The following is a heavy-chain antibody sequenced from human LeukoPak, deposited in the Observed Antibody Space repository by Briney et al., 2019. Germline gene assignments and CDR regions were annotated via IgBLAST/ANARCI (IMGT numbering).Heavy chain of an antibody. D-gene: IGHD3-3*01. CDR2: ISGSGGST. J-gene: IGHJ4*02. CDR3: AKGVRFLEWFFDY. CDR1: GFTFSSYA. Sequence: GGSLRLSCAPSGFTFSSYAMSWVRQAPGKGLEWVSAISGSGGSTYYADSVKGRFTIPRDNSKNTLYLQMNSLRAEDTAVYYCAKGVRFLEWFFDYWGQGTLVSVSS. V-gene: IGHV3-23*01.